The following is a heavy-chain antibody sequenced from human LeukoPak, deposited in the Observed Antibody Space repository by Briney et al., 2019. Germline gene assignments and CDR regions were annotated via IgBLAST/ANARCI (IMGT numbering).Heavy chain of an antibody. J-gene: IGHJ4*02. Sequence: SETLSLTCTVSGGSISSGDYYWSWIRQPPGKGLEWIGYIYYSGSTYYNPSLKSRVTISVDTSKNQFSLELSSVTAADTAVYYCATTKRYCSGGSCYGQINFDYWGQGTLVTVSS. V-gene: IGHV4-30-4*01. D-gene: IGHD2-15*01. CDR2: IYYSGST. CDR3: ATTKRYCSGGSCYGQINFDY. CDR1: GGSISSGDYY.